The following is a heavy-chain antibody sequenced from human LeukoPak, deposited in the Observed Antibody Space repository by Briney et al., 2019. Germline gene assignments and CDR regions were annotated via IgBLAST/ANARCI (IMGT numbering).Heavy chain of an antibody. CDR2: ISGSGGGT. D-gene: IGHD6-19*01. Sequence: GGSLRLSCAASGFTFSSYVMSWVRQPPGKGLEWVSGISGSGGGTYYADSVKGRFTISRDNSENTLYLQMHSLRAEDTAVYYCARGRLAGNFDYWGQGTLVTVSS. J-gene: IGHJ4*02. CDR3: ARGRLAGNFDY. V-gene: IGHV3-23*01. CDR1: GFTFSSYV.